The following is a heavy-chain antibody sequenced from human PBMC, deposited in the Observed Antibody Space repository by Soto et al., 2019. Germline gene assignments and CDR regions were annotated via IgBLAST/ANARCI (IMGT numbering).Heavy chain of an antibody. D-gene: IGHD3-16*02. V-gene: IGHV2-26*01. CDR3: ARISVWGSYRLFDY. CDR2: IFSNDEK. CDR1: GFSLSNARMG. J-gene: IGHJ4*02. Sequence: QVTLKESGPVLVKPTETLTLTCTVSGFSLSNARMGVSWIRQPPGKALEWLAHIFSNDEKSYSTSLKSRLTIXKXPXXSQVVLTMTNMDPVDTATYYCARISVWGSYRLFDYWGQGTLVTVSS.